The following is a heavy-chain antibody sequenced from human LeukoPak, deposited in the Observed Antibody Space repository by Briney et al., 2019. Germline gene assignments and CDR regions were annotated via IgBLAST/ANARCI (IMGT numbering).Heavy chain of an antibody. Sequence: GGSLRLSCAASGFTFSSYGMHWARQAPGKGLEWVAVIWYDGSSRYYADSVKGRFTISRDNSKNMFYLQMNSLRAEDTAVYYCAKDRLAFGGQQLVDYWGQGTLVTVSS. J-gene: IGHJ4*02. CDR2: IWYDGSSR. D-gene: IGHD6-13*01. CDR3: AKDRLAFGGQQLVDY. V-gene: IGHV3-33*03. CDR1: GFTFSSYG.